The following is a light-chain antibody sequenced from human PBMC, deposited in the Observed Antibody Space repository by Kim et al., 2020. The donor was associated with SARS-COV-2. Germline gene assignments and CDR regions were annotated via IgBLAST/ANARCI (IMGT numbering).Light chain of an antibody. V-gene: IGKV3-15*01. J-gene: IGKJ5*01. CDR2: GAS. Sequence: LSLSPGERATLSCRASQSIRSSLAWYQQKPGQAPRVLIYGASARATGIPARFSGSGSGTEFTLTISNLQSEDFAVYYCQQYAYWRAFGQGTRLEIK. CDR3: QQYAYWRA. CDR1: QSIRSS.